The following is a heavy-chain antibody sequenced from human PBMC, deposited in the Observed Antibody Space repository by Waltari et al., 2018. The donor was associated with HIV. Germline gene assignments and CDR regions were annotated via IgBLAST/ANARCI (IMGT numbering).Heavy chain of an antibody. J-gene: IGHJ3*02. V-gene: IGHV1-8*01. CDR1: GYTFASYD. CDR2: MNPNSGNT. Sequence: QVQLVQSGAEVTKPGASVKVSCKASGYTFASYDLNWVRLEPGQGLEWMGWMNPNSGNTGYAQKFQVRVTMTRNTSISTAYMELSSLRSEDTAVYYCARSGVTTVTLNAFDIWGQGTMVTVSS. CDR3: ARSGVTTVTLNAFDI. D-gene: IGHD4-17*01.